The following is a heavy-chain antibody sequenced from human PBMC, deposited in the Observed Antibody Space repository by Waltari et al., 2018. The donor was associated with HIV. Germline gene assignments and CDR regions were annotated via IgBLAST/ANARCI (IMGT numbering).Heavy chain of an antibody. Sequence: QVQLVESGGGVVQPGRSLRLPCAASGFTFSRSGMHWVSQVPGKGLEWVAVISYDGSNKYYADSVKGRFTISGDNSKNTLYLQMNTLRAEDTAVYYCAKGARVILGWFDPWGQGTLVTVSS. D-gene: IGHD6-6*01. J-gene: IGHJ5*02. CDR1: GFTFSRSG. CDR3: AKGARVILGWFDP. CDR2: ISYDGSNK. V-gene: IGHV3-30*18.